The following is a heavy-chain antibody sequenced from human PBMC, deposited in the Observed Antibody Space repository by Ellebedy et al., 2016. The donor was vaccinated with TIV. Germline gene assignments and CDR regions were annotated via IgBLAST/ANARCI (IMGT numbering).Heavy chain of an antibody. J-gene: IGHJ4*02. CDR2: IHSSGGT. D-gene: IGHD6-19*01. CDR3: AGGISVAGTSLGF. CDR1: GFTVSSNY. V-gene: IGHV3-53*01. Sequence: GESLKISCAASGFTVSSNYMSWVRQAPGRGLEWVSTIHSSGGTYYAGSVKGRFTISRDNSKNTLYLQMNSLRAEDTAVYYCAGGISVAGTSLGFWGQGTLVTVSS.